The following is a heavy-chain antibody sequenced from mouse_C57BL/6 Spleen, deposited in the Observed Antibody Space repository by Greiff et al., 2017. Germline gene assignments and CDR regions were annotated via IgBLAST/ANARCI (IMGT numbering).Heavy chain of an antibody. J-gene: IGHJ3*01. CDR2: FHPYNDDT. D-gene: IGHD2-2*01. CDR1: GYTFTTYP. V-gene: IGHV1-47*01. Sequence: QVQLQQSGAELVKPGASVKLSCKASGYTFTTYPIKWMKQNPGKSLEWIGSFHPYNDDTKYNEKFKGKATLTEEKSSSTVYMQLSRLTSDDSAVYYCARRGYDRGFAYWGQGTLVTVAA. CDR3: ARRGYDRGFAY.